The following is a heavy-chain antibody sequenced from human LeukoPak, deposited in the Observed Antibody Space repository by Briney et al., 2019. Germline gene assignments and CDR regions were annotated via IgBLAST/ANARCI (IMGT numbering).Heavy chain of an antibody. V-gene: IGHV3-64*04. J-gene: IGHJ4*02. CDR2: ISSNGGST. D-gene: IGHD6-13*01. Sequence: GGSLRLSCSASGFTFSSYAMHWVRQAPGKGLEYVSAISSNGGSTYYADSVKGRFTISRDNSKNTLYLQMNSLRAEDTAVYYCAKGRVRGAAAVVDYWGQGTLVTVSS. CDR1: GFTFSSYA. CDR3: AKGRVRGAAAVVDY.